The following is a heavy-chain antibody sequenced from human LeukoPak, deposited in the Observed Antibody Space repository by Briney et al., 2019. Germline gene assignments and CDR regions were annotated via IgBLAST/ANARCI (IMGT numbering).Heavy chain of an antibody. CDR1: GFTFSNYA. V-gene: IGHV3-33*01. Sequence: GSLRLSCAASGFTFSNYAMHWVRQAPGKGLKWVALIWSDGINKYYSDSVKGRFAISRDNSKNTLYLHMSSLRADDTAVYYCVRDYLHGFDIWGQGTMVTVSS. CDR3: VRDYLHGFDI. CDR2: IWSDGINK. D-gene: IGHD5-24*01. J-gene: IGHJ3*02.